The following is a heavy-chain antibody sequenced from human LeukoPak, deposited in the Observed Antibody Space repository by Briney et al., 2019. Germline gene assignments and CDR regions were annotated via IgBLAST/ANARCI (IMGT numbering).Heavy chain of an antibody. CDR1: GFTFRSYW. D-gene: IGHD6-19*01. CDR2: INSDGSST. Sequence: QPGGSLRLSCAASGFTFRSYWMHWVRQAPGKGLVWVSRINSDGSSTTYADSVKGRFTISRDNVKDTLYLQMNSLRADDTAVYYRASAGYSSGWRPLHYWGQGTLVTVSS. V-gene: IGHV3-74*01. J-gene: IGHJ4*02. CDR3: ASAGYSSGWRPLHY.